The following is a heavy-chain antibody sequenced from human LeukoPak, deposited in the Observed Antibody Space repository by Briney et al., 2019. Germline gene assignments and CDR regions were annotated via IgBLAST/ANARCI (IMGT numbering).Heavy chain of an antibody. CDR1: GFTFSDYY. V-gene: IGHV3-11*01. CDR3: ARDYIPHPMDV. Sequence: PGGSLRLSCAASGFTFSDYYMSWIRQTPGKGLEWVSYISSSGYTTYHADSVKGRFTISRDNAKSSLYLQMNSLRAEDTAVYYCARDYIPHPMDVWGKGTTVTVSS. CDR2: ISSSGYTT. J-gene: IGHJ6*03. D-gene: IGHD2-21*01.